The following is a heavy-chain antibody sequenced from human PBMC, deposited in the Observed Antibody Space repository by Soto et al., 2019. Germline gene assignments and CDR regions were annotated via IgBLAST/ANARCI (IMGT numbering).Heavy chain of an antibody. D-gene: IGHD6-19*01. J-gene: IGHJ5*02. Sequence: EVQLLESGGGLVQPGGSLRLSCAASGFTFSSSVMSWVRQAPGKGPELVSGISDSGGSADYADFVKGRFTIFRDNSKNTLFLQMNSLRVDDTAVYYCAKRGDGSGWYWYTWGQGTLVTVSS. CDR2: ISDSGGSA. CDR1: GFTFSSSV. V-gene: IGHV3-23*01. CDR3: AKRGDGSGWYWYT.